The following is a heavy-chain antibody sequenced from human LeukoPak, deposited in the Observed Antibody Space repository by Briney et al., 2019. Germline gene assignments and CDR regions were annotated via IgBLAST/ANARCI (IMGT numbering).Heavy chain of an antibody. CDR1: GYTFTGYY. D-gene: IGHD6-6*01. CDR3: ARELYSSSLEPFDY. J-gene: IGHJ4*02. Sequence: ASVKVSCKASGYTFTGYYTHWVRQAPGQGLEWMGWINPNSGGTNYAQKFQGRVTMTRDTSISTAYMELSRLRSDDTAVYYCARELYSSSLEPFDYWGQGTLVTVSS. V-gene: IGHV1-2*02. CDR2: INPNSGGT.